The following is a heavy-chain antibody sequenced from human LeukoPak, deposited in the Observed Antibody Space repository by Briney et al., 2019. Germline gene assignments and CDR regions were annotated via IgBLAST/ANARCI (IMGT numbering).Heavy chain of an antibody. Sequence: ASVKVCCKASGYTFTSYDINWVRQATGQGLEWMGWMNPNSGNTGYAQKFQGRVTITGNTSISTAYMELSSLRSEDTAVYYCARGLRLPTRARYYYYYMDAWGKGTTVTVSS. J-gene: IGHJ6*03. CDR3: ARGLRLPTRARYYYYYMDA. CDR1: GYTFTSYD. CDR2: MNPNSGNT. V-gene: IGHV1-8*03.